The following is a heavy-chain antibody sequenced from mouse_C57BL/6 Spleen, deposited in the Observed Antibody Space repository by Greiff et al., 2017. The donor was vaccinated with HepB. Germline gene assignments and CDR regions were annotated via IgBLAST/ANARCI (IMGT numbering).Heavy chain of an antibody. CDR1: GYTFTDYN. V-gene: IGHV1-22*01. D-gene: IGHD2-1*01. Sequence: EVQLQQSGPELVKPGASVKMSCKASGYTFTDYNMHWVKQSHGKSLEWIGYINPNNGGTSYNQKFKGKATLTVNKSSSTAYMELRSLTSEDSAVYYCARKGTIVTTNAMDYWGQGTSVTVSS. CDR2: INPNNGGT. CDR3: ARKGTIVTTNAMDY. J-gene: IGHJ4*01.